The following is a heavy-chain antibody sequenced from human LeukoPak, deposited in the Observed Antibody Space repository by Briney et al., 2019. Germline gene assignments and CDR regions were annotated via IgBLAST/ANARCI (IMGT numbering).Heavy chain of an antibody. CDR3: AKGVVGVNRAFDY. D-gene: IGHD3-3*01. J-gene: IGHJ4*02. CDR2: ISESGSGT. CDR1: GFTFNACA. V-gene: IGHV3-23*01. Sequence: GGSLSLSCEASGFTFNACAMRWVRQAPGKGLEWVSAISESGSGTYYADSVKGRFTICRDNYKDTLYLQMNSLRVKDTALYYCAKGVVGVNRAFDYWGQGTLVTVSS.